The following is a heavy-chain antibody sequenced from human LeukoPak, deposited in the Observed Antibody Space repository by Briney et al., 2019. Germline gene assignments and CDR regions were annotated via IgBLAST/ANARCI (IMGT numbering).Heavy chain of an antibody. V-gene: IGHV3-64*01. CDR2: ISSNGGST. J-gene: IGHJ3*02. CDR3: ARPPGEVVNPEYAFDI. Sequence: PGGSLRLSCAASGFTFSSYAMHWVRQAPGKGLEYVSAISSNGGSTYYANSVKGRFTISRDNSKNTLYLQMGSLRAEDMAVYYCARPPGEVVNPEYAFDIWGQGTMVTVSS. CDR1: GFTFSSYA. D-gene: IGHD3-10*01.